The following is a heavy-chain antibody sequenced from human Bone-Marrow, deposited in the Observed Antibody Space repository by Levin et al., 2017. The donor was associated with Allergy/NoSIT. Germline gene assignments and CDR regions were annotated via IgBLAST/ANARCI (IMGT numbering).Heavy chain of an antibody. V-gene: IGHV4-31*03. CDR2: IYNSGST. CDR3: ARSGRTWLRLRGFDY. CDR1: GGSISSGGYY. J-gene: IGHJ4*02. Sequence: SQTLSLTCNVSGGSISSGGYYWSWIRHHPGKGLEWIGYIYNSGSTNYKPSLKSRVSISVDTSKNQFSLELTSVTAADTAVYYCARSGRTWLRLRGFDYWGQGTLVTVSP. D-gene: IGHD5-12*01.